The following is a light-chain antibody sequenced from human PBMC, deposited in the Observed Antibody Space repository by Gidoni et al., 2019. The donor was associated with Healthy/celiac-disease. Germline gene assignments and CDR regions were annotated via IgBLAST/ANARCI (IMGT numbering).Light chain of an antibody. J-gene: IGKJ1*01. Sequence: DIQLTPSPSSLSASVGDRVTITCWASQSLSSYLNWYQQKPGKAPKLLIYAASRLQRWAPSRFSGSGSGTDFTLTISSLQPEDFATYYCQQSYSTRWTFGQGTKVEIK. CDR2: AAS. V-gene: IGKV1-39*01. CDR3: QQSYSTRWT. CDR1: QSLSSY.